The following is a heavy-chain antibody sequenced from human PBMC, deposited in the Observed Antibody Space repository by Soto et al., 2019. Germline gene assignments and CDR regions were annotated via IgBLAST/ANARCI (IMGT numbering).Heavy chain of an antibody. V-gene: IGHV3-21*01. CDR2: ISSSSSYI. CDR1: GFTFSSYS. D-gene: IGHD3-16*01. Sequence: PGGSLRLSCAASGFTFSSYSMNWVRQAPGKGLEWVSSISSSSSYIYYADSVKGRFTISRDNAKNSLYLQMNSLRAEDTAVYYCAREGEILPQMDYYYYGMDVWGQGTTVTVS. J-gene: IGHJ6*02. CDR3: AREGEILPQMDYYYYGMDV.